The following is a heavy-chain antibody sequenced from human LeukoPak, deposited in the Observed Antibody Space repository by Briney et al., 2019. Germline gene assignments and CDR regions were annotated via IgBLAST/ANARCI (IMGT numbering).Heavy chain of an antibody. CDR3: ARAPEYYYYYYMDV. D-gene: IGHD1-14*01. Sequence: SETLSLTCTLSGGSISTYYWSWVRQPPGKGLEWIGYIYYSGSTNYNPSLKSRVTISVDTSKNQFSLKLSSVTAADTAVYYCARAPEYYYYYYMDVWGKGTTVTVSS. J-gene: IGHJ6*03. CDR2: IYYSGST. CDR1: GGSISTYY. V-gene: IGHV4-59*01.